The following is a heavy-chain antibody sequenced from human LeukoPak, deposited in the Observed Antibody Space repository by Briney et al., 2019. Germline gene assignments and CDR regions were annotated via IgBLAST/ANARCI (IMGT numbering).Heavy chain of an antibody. CDR1: GFTFSSSW. Sequence: GGSLRLSCAASGFTFSSSWMTWVRQAPGKGLEWVANIKPDGNAKNYVDYVKGRFTISRDNAKNSLYLQLNSLRADDTAVYYCARARAYNTFDYWGQGTLVAVSS. J-gene: IGHJ4*02. CDR3: ARARAYNTFDY. D-gene: IGHD1-14*01. CDR2: IKPDGNAK. V-gene: IGHV3-7*01.